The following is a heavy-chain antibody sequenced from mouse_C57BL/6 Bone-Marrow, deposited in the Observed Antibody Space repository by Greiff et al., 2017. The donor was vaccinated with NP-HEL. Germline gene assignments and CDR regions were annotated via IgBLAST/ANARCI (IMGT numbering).Heavy chain of an antibody. J-gene: IGHJ3*01. CDR2: INPNNGGT. Sequence: EVQLQQSGPELVKPGASVKIPCKASGYTFTDYNMDWVKQSHGKSLEWIGDINPNNGGTIYNQKFKGKATLTVDKSSSTAYMELRSLTSEDTAVYYCARSGDYSNYVGFAYWGQGTLVTVSA. CDR1: GYTFTDYN. D-gene: IGHD2-5*01. CDR3: ARSGDYSNYVGFAY. V-gene: IGHV1-18*01.